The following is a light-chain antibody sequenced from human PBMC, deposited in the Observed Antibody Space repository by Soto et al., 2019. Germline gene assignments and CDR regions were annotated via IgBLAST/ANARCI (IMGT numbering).Light chain of an antibody. CDR2: SNA. J-gene: IGLJ1*01. CDR1: STNIGSSS. Sequence: QSVLTQPPSVSGTPGQTVTITCSGSSTNIGSSSVKWYQQFPGAAPKLLIYSNALRPSGIPNRFSGSKSGTSASLAISGLQPEDEAAYYCAAWDDRLMGVFGPGTKVTVL. V-gene: IGLV1-44*01. CDR3: AAWDDRLMGV.